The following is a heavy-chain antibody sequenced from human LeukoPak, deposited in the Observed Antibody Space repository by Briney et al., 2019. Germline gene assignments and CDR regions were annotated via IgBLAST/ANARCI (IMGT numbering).Heavy chain of an antibody. CDR1: GGSFSGYY. Sequence: SETLSLTCAVYGGSFSGYYWSWIRQPPGKGLEWIGEINHSGSTNYNPSLKSRVTISVDKSKNQFSLKLSAVPAADTAVYYCARDLYSSRTNDAFAIWGQGTMVTVSS. V-gene: IGHV4-34*01. J-gene: IGHJ3*02. CDR3: ARDLYSSRTNDAFAI. D-gene: IGHD6-13*01. CDR2: INHSGST.